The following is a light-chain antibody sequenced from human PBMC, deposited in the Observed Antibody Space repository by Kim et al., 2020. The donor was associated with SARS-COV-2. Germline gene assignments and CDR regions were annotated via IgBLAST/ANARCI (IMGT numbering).Light chain of an antibody. V-gene: IGKV3-20*01. CDR2: GTS. CDR3: EKYGSLPYT. Sequence: EIVLTQSPGTLSLSPGERATLSCRASQSVISGNLACYQQKAGQAPRLLIYGTSTRATGISDRFSGSGSETDYTLNISRLEPEDCAVYYCEKYGSLPYTFGQGTKLEI. CDR1: QSVISGN. J-gene: IGKJ2*01.